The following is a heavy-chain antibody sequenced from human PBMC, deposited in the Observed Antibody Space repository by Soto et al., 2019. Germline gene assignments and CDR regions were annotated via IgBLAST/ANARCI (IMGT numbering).Heavy chain of an antibody. CDR2: IYGGGNGP. V-gene: IGHV3-23*01. CDR3: AKMEGMDPWAYSFDY. D-gene: IGHD2-2*03. CDR1: GFTFSDFA. J-gene: IGHJ4*02. Sequence: EVQVLESGGGLVQPGGSLGLPVAATGFTFSDFAISWSAQAPGKGLEWVSRIYGGGNGPHYADSVKGRVTISRDNSKNTLYLQMNSLRAEDTAVYYCAKMEGMDPWAYSFDYWGQGTLVTVSS.